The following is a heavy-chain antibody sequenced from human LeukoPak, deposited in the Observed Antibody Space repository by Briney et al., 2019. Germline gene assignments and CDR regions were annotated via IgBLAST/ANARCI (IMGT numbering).Heavy chain of an antibody. CDR2: ISDSGSST. CDR3: AKGACTNGVCYTSH. V-gene: IGHV3-23*01. D-gene: IGHD2-8*01. J-gene: IGHJ4*02. CDR1: GFTFSNSD. Sequence: PGGSLRLSCAASGFTFSNSDMTWVHQAPGKGLEWVSGISDSGSSTYYVDSVKGRFTISRDNSKNTLYLQVNSLRAEDTAVYYCAKGACTNGVCYTSHWGQGTLVTVSS.